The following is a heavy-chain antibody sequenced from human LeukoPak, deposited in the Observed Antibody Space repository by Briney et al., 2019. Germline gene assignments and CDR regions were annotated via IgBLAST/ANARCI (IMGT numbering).Heavy chain of an antibody. Sequence: GRSLRLSCAASGFTFSSYAMSWVRQAPGKGLEWVSAISGSGGSTYYADSVKGRFTISRDNSKNTLYLQMNSLRAEDTAVYYCAKSPTVTTGYFDYWGQGTLVTVSS. D-gene: IGHD4-17*01. CDR2: ISGSGGST. CDR3: AKSPTVTTGYFDY. V-gene: IGHV3-23*01. CDR1: GFTFSSYA. J-gene: IGHJ4*02.